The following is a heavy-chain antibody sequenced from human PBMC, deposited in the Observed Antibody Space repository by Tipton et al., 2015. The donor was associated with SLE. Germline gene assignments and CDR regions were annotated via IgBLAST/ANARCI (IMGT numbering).Heavy chain of an antibody. J-gene: IGHJ3*02. D-gene: IGHD3-16*02. CDR2: INHGGGT. Sequence: LRLSCSIYGGSFGGYYWSWIRQPPGKGLEWIGEINHGGGTNYNPSLKSRVTISVDTSKNQFSLKLSSVTAADTAVYYCAQAHLWGSYRYASDIWGQGTMVTVSS. V-gene: IGHV4-34*01. CDR1: GGSFGGYY. CDR3: AQAHLWGSYRYASDI.